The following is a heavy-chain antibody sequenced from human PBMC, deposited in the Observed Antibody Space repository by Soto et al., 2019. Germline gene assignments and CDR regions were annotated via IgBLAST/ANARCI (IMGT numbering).Heavy chain of an antibody. J-gene: IGHJ6*02. V-gene: IGHV3-30-3*01. CDR1: GFTFSSYA. Sequence: SLRLSCAASGFTFSSYAMHWVRQAPGKGLEWVAVISYDGSNKYYADSVKGRFTISRDNSKNTLYLQMNSLRAEDTAVYYCARDGWAATFHYYGMDVWGQGTTVTVSS. D-gene: IGHD2-15*01. CDR3: ARDGWAATFHYYGMDV. CDR2: ISYDGSNK.